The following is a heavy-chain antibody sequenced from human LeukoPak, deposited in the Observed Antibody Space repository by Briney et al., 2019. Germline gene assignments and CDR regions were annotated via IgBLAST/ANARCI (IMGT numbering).Heavy chain of an antibody. CDR3: ARASGSYGSGSYYYYGMDV. CDR1: GYSISSGYY. CDR2: IFHSGSI. J-gene: IGHJ6*04. Sequence: SETLSLTCAVSGYSISSGYYWGWIRQPPGKGLEWIGSIFHSGSIYYNPSLKSRVNMSVDTSKNQISLKLSSVTAADTAVYYCARASGSYGSGSYYYYGMDVWGKGTTVTVSS. D-gene: IGHD3-10*01. V-gene: IGHV4-38-2*01.